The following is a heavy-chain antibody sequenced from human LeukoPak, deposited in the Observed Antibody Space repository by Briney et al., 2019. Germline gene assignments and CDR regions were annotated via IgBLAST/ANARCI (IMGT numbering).Heavy chain of an antibody. CDR2: IYHSGGT. J-gene: IGHJ4*02. Sequence: SETLSLTCAVTGDSISSGGYSWSWIRQPPGMALEWIGNIYHSGGTHHNPSLKSRVTMSVDRSKNQISLKLTSVTAADTAVYYCARGGVGATTGTYDSWGQGIPVTVSS. D-gene: IGHD1-26*01. V-gene: IGHV4-30-2*01. CDR3: ARGGVGATTGTYDS. CDR1: GDSISSGGYS.